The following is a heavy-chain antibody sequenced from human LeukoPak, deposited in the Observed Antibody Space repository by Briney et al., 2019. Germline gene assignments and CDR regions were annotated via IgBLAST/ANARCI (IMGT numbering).Heavy chain of an antibody. J-gene: IGHJ6*03. CDR3: ARTDDYSPDYYYYMDV. CDR1: GYSISSGYY. V-gene: IGHV4-38-2*01. Sequence: PSEALPLTCAVSGYSISSGYYWGWIRQPPGKGLEWIGSIYHSGNTYYNPSLKSRVTISVDTSKNQFSLKLSSVTAADTAVYYCARTDDYSPDYYYYMDVWGKGTTVTVSS. D-gene: IGHD4-11*01. CDR2: IYHSGNT.